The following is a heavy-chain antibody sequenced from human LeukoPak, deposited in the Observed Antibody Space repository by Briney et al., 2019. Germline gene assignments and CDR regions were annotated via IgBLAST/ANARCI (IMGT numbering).Heavy chain of an antibody. CDR3: VRDRDGYNY. CDR2: IDTDGSTT. D-gene: IGHD5-24*01. V-gene: IGHV3-74*01. Sequence: GGSLRLSCAASGFTFSNSLMHWVRQVPGKGLVCVARIDTDGSTTHYAASVKGRFTISRDNAKNTLYLQMNTLRAEDTAVYYCVRDRDGYNYWGQGTLVTVSS. CDR1: GFTFSNSL. J-gene: IGHJ4*02.